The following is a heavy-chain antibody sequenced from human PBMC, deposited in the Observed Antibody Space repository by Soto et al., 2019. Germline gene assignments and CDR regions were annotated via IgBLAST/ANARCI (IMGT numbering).Heavy chain of an antibody. V-gene: IGHV1-46*03. CDR1: GYIFTTYY. J-gene: IGHJ4*02. D-gene: IGHD6-19*01. Sequence: QVQLVQSGAEVKKPGASVKVSCKASGYIFTTYYVHWVRQAPGQGLEWMGIINPSGGSTSYAQKSQGGVTMTRDTSTSTVYMELGSLRSEDMAVYYCARAPFASGSGWYDYWGQGTLVTVSS. CDR3: ARAPFASGSGWYDY. CDR2: INPSGGST.